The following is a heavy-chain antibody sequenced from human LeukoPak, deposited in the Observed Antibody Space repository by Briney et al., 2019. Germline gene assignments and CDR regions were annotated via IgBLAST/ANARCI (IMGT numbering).Heavy chain of an antibody. D-gene: IGHD6-6*01. CDR2: FSVSGENT. CDR3: AKGPYISSSSRQLDY. V-gene: IGHV3-23*01. Sequence: GGSLRLSCAASGFTFRNYDMNRVRQAPGKGLEWVSGFSVSGENTYYIDSVKGRFTISRDIPKNTLYLEMNSLRAEDTAVYYCAKGPYISSSSRQLDYWGQGTLVSVSS. J-gene: IGHJ4*02. CDR1: GFTFRNYD.